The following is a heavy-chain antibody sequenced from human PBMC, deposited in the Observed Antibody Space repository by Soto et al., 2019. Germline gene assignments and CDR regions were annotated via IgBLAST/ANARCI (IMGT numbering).Heavy chain of an antibody. CDR2: IYYSGRT. D-gene: IGHD4-17*01. CDR1: GGSISSNSYS. Sequence: SETLSLTCSVSGGSISSNSYSWGWIRQPPGKGLEWIGSIYYSGRTYYNPSLKSRVTVSVDTSKNQFSLKLTSVTAADTAVYYCATLDYGDGEDYYGVDVWGQGTTVTVSS. CDR3: ATLDYGDGEDYYGVDV. J-gene: IGHJ6*02. V-gene: IGHV4-39*01.